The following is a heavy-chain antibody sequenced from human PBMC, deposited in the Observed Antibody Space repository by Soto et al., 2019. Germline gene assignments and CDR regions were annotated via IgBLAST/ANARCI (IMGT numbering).Heavy chain of an antibody. D-gene: IGHD4-17*01. J-gene: IGHJ4*02. Sequence: HPGGSLRLSCAASGFTFSSYAMSWVRQAPGKGLEWVSAISGSGGSTYYADSVKGRFTISRDNSKNTLYLQMNSLRAEDTAVYYCAKDGNGDLRNTHFDYWGQGTLVTVSS. V-gene: IGHV3-23*01. CDR3: AKDGNGDLRNTHFDY. CDR2: ISGSGGST. CDR1: GFTFSSYA.